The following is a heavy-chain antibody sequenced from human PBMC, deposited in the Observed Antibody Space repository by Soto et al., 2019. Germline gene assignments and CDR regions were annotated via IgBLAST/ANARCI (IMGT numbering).Heavy chain of an antibody. J-gene: IGHJ6*02. V-gene: IGHV1-2*02. D-gene: IGHD6-19*01. Sequence: ASVKVSCKASGYTFTGYYMHWVRQAPGQGLEWMGWINPNSGGTNYAQKFQGRVTMTRDTSISTAYMELSRLRSDDTAVYYCAINIAVAGTGRAPYYYGMDVWGQGTTVTVSS. CDR2: INPNSGGT. CDR3: AINIAVAGTGRAPYYYGMDV. CDR1: GYTFTGYY.